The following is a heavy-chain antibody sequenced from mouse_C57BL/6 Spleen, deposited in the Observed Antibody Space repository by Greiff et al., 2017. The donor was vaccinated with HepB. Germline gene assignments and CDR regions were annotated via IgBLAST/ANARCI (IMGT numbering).Heavy chain of an antibody. CDR3: ARQDYDYAWFAY. CDR2: ISGGGGNT. J-gene: IGHJ3*01. D-gene: IGHD2-4*01. CDR1: GFTFSSYT. Sequence: EVKLVESGGGLVKPGGSLKLSCAASGFTFSSYTMSWVRQTPEKRLEWVATISGGGGNTYYPDSVKGRFTISRDNAKNTLYLQMSSLRSEDTALYYCARQDYDYAWFAYWGQGTLVTVSA. V-gene: IGHV5-9*01.